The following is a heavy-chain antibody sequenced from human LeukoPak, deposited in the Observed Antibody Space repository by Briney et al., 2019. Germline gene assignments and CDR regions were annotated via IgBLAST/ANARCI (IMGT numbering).Heavy chain of an antibody. Sequence: GGSLRLSCAASGFTFDDYAMHWVRQAPGKGLEWVSGISWNSGSIGYADSVKGRFTISRDNAKNSLYLQMNSLRAEDTAVYYCARDRIVVLPAAPMDVWGQGTTVTVSS. CDR3: ARDRIVVLPAAPMDV. J-gene: IGHJ6*02. CDR2: ISWNSGSI. CDR1: GFTFDDYA. D-gene: IGHD2-2*01. V-gene: IGHV3-9*01.